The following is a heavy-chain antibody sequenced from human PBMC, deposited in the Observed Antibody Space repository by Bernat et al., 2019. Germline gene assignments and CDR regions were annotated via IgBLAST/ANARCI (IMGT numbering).Heavy chain of an antibody. CDR3: TTEGLGYCSSTSCYETWPDYMDV. J-gene: IGHJ6*03. V-gene: IGHV3-15*01. D-gene: IGHD2-2*01. CDR1: GFTFSNAW. CDR2: IKSKTDGGTT. Sequence: EVQLVESGGGLVKPGGSLRLSCAASGFTFSNAWMSWVRQAPGKGLEWVGRIKSKTDGGTTDYAAPVKGRFTISRDDSKNTLYLQMNSLKTEDTAVYYCTTEGLGYCSSTSCYETWPDYMDVWGKGTTVTVSS.